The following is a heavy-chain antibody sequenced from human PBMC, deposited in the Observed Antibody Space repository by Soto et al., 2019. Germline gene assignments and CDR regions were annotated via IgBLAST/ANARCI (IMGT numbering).Heavy chain of an antibody. CDR1: VGSISSGDYS. CDR3: ARGVTVFGLVSRFWFDP. D-gene: IGHD3-3*01. V-gene: IGHV4-30-4*01. J-gene: IGHJ5*02. Sequence: TSETLSLTCTVSVGSISSGDYSWSWVRQSPGNGLEWIGHIYNSGITYYNPSLKSRVVISIDTSRNQFSLRLNSLTAADRAVYFCARGVTVFGLVSRFWFDPWGQGTVVTFPS. CDR2: IYNSGIT.